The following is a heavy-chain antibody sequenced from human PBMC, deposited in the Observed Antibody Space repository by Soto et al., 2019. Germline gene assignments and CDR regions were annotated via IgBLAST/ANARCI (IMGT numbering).Heavy chain of an antibody. CDR3: AKGSEKGSPYYFDF. Sequence: PGGSLRLSCEGSGFTFRGYAMSWVRQPPGKGLEWVTAITGGGDDTYHSDSVKGRFTISRDNSKNTLYLQMNSLRAEDTSVYYCAKGSEKGSPYYFDFWGPGTLVTVSS. CDR2: ITGGGDDT. V-gene: IGHV3-23*01. CDR1: GFTFRGYA. J-gene: IGHJ4*02. D-gene: IGHD3-16*01.